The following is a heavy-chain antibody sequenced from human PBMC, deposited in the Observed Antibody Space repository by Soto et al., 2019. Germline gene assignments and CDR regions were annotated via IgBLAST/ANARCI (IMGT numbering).Heavy chain of an antibody. J-gene: IGHJ4*02. CDR3: AQTTGWPGFDY. D-gene: IGHD6-19*01. Sequence: QVHLQESGPGLVKPSETMSLTCTASGASIRNFYWNWVRQFPRKGLEGIVHIYNGERTNYNPSLTSRVTISVDTSKNQFSLQLSSVPVADTAVYYCAQTTGWPGFDYWGQGTLVTVS. V-gene: IGHV4-59*01. CDR2: IYNGERT. CDR1: GASIRNFY.